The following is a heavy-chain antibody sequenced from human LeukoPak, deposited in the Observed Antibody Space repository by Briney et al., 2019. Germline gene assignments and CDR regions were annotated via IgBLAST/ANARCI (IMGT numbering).Heavy chain of an antibody. CDR1: GFTFSTYN. CDR3: AKDISSSGQAGGFDY. D-gene: IGHD6-19*01. Sequence: GGSLRLSCAASGFTFSTYNMNWVRQAPGKGLEWVSGISWNSGSIGYADSVEGRFTISRDNAKNSLYLQMNSLRAEDTALYYGAKDISSSGQAGGFDYWDQGTLVTVSS. CDR2: ISWNSGSI. J-gene: IGHJ4*02. V-gene: IGHV3-9*01.